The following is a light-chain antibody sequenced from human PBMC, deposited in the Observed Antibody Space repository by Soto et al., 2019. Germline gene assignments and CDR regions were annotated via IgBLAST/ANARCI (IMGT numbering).Light chain of an antibody. Sequence: QSALTQPASVSGSPGQSITISCTGTSSDVGGYNYVSWYQQHPGKAPKLMIYEVSNRPSGVSNRFSGSKSGNTASLTISGLQAEDEADYYCSSYTSSRTLLYVFGTGTQLTVL. J-gene: IGLJ1*01. CDR1: SSDVGGYNY. CDR3: SSYTSSRTLLYV. V-gene: IGLV2-14*01. CDR2: EVS.